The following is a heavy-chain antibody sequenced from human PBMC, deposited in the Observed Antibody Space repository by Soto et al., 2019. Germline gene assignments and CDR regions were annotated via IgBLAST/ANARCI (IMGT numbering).Heavy chain of an antibody. CDR3: GDHYESRGYYHRGPEH. D-gene: IGHD3-22*01. V-gene: IGHV1-69*12. CDR1: GGTFSSYA. CDR2: IIPIFGTA. Sequence: QVQLVQSGAEVKKPGSSVKVSCKASGGTFSSYAISWVRQAPGQGLEWMGGIIPIFGTADYAQKFQGRVTITAEQTSGTGNMGVSSLSSGGTGGYFWGDHYESRGYYHRGPEHWGQGTLGTGS. J-gene: IGHJ1*01.